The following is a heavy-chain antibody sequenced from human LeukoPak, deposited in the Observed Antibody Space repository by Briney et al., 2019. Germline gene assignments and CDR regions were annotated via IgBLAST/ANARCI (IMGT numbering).Heavy chain of an antibody. V-gene: IGHV3-30*01. CDR1: EFTFSNYP. CDR3: ARDTTIFGVGSGY. Sequence: GGSLRLSCVASEFTFSNYPIHWLRQAPGKGLEWVAVVSYDGRNKYYADSVKGRFTISRGDSRNTASLQMISLRVEDTALYYCARDTTIFGVGSGYWGQGTLVTVSS. J-gene: IGHJ4*02. D-gene: IGHD3-3*01. CDR2: VSYDGRNK.